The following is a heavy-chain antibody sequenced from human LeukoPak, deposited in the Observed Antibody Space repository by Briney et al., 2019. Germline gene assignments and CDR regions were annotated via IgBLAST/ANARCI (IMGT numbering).Heavy chain of an antibody. CDR1: GFTFSTYA. V-gene: IGHV3-23*01. D-gene: IGHD3-22*01. J-gene: IGHJ6*03. CDR2: IGDSDGRT. Sequence: PGGSLRLSCAASGFTFSTYAMSWVRQAPGKGLEWVPLIGDSDGRTRYADSVKGRFTISRDNSKNTLYLEMNSLRAEDTAVYYCAKDSSSYDWGYMDVWGKGTTVTISS. CDR3: AKDSSSYDWGYMDV.